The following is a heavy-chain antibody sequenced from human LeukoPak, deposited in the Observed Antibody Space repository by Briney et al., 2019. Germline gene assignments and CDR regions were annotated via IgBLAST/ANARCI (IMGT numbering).Heavy chain of an antibody. Sequence: GGSLRLSYAPSGFTFSNFAMSWVRQPPGRGGEGVSAISGSGSSYYANSVKGRFTISRDNSKNTLSLQMNGLGGEDTAVYYCAKGHTSTSCQFFDYWGQGTLATVSS. CDR2: ISGSGSS. J-gene: IGHJ4*02. V-gene: IGHV3-23*01. D-gene: IGHD2-2*01. CDR1: GFTFSNFA. CDR3: AKGHTSTSCQFFDY.